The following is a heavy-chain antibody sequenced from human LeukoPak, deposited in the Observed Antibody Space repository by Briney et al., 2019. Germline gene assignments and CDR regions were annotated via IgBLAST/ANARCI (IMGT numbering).Heavy chain of an antibody. CDR3: ARDGVPAAIDYMDV. CDR2: IIPILGIA. CDR1: GGTFSSYA. Sequence: SVKVSCKASGGTFSSYAISWVRQAPGQGLEWMGRIIPILGIANYAQKFQGRVTITADKSTSTAYMELSSLRSEDTAVYYCARDGVPAAIDYMDVWGKGTTATVSS. V-gene: IGHV1-69*04. D-gene: IGHD2-2*02. J-gene: IGHJ6*03.